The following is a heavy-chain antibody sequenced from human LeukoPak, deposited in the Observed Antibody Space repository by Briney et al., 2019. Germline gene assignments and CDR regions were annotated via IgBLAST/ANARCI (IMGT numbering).Heavy chain of an antibody. J-gene: IGHJ4*02. CDR2: IYYSGST. V-gene: IGHV4-31*03. D-gene: IGHD3-22*01. CDR1: GGSISSGGYY. CDR3: ARVPFVYYYDSSGYGGGFDY. Sequence: SETLSLTCTVSGGSISSGGYYWSWIRQHPGKGLEWIGYIYYSGSTYYNTSLKSRVTISVDTSKNQFSLKLSSVTAADTAVYYCARVPFVYYYDSSGYGGGFDYWGQGTLVTVSS.